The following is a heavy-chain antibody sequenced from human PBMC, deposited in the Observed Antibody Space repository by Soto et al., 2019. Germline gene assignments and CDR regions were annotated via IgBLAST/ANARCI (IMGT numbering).Heavy chain of an antibody. CDR2: ISAYNGNT. CDR3: ARGHTNYYDSSGYFVFRDDHDAFDI. CDR1: GYTFTSYG. V-gene: IGHV1-18*04. J-gene: IGHJ3*02. D-gene: IGHD3-22*01. Sequence: ASVKVSCKASGYTFTSYGISWVRQAPGQGLEWMGWISAYNGNTNYAQKLQGRVTMTTDTSTSTAYMELRSLRSDDTAVYYCARGHTNYYDSSGYFVFRDDHDAFDIWGQGTMVTVSS.